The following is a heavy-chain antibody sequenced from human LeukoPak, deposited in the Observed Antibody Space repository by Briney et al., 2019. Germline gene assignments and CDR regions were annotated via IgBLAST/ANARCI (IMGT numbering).Heavy chain of an antibody. V-gene: IGHV1-69*02. D-gene: IGHD1-26*01. CDR1: GGTYSSYT. Sequence: SVKVSCKASGGTYSSYTISWVRQAPGQGLEWMGRIIPILGIAKNAQKFQGRVTITADKSTSTAYMELSSLRSEDTAVYYCARGSELARFDYWGQGTLVTVSS. CDR2: IIPILGIA. CDR3: ARGSELARFDY. J-gene: IGHJ4*02.